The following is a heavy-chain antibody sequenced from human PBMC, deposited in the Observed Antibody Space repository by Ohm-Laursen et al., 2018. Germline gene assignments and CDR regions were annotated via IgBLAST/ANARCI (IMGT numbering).Heavy chain of an antibody. CDR1: GFTFSSYA. V-gene: IGHV3-23*01. CDR3: AKDGGWELLRGYFDD. J-gene: IGHJ4*02. D-gene: IGHD1-26*01. Sequence: SLRLSCTASGFTFSSYAMSWVRKAPGTGLEWVSAISGSGGSTYEDSVKGRFTISRDNSKNTLYLQMNSLRAEDTAVYYCAKDGGWELLRGYFDDWGQGTLVTVSS. CDR2: ISGSGGST.